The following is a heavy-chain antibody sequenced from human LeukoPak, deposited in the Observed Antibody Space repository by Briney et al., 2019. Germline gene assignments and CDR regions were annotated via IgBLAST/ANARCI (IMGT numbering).Heavy chain of an antibody. CDR3: ARARRTWDYYDSSGYCDY. CDR2: ISSSSSYI. D-gene: IGHD3-22*01. Sequence: SGGSLRLSCAASGFTVSSNYMSWVRQAPGEGLEWVSSISSSSSYIYYADSVKGRFTISRDNAKNSLYLQMNSLRAEDTAVYYCARARRTWDYYDSSGYCDYWGQGTLVTVSS. CDR1: GFTVSSNY. J-gene: IGHJ4*02. V-gene: IGHV3-21*01.